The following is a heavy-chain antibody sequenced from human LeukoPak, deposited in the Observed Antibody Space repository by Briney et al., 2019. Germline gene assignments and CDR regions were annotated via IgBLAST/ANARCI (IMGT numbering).Heavy chain of an antibody. CDR3: ARASGSQYDFDY. V-gene: IGHV1-2*02. D-gene: IGHD1-26*01. J-gene: IGHJ4*02. CDR2: INPNSGGT. Sequence: ASVKVSCKASGYTFTGYYMHWVRQTPGQGLEWMGWINPNSGGTDYAQKFQGRVTMTRDTSISTAYMDLSRLRSDDTAVYYCARASGSQYDFDYRGQGTLVTVSS. CDR1: GYTFTGYY.